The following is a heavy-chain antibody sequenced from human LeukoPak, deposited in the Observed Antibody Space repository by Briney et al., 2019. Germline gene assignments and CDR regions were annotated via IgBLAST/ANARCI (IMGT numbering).Heavy chain of an antibody. Sequence: GGSPRLSCAASGFTIRSNYMSWVRQAPGKGLEWVSVIYSGGNTYYADSVKGRFTFYKDNSKNTLFLQMTNLKVEDTAVYYCARGVGQDAFDIWGQGTMVTVSS. V-gene: IGHV3-53*01. CDR1: GFTIRSNY. D-gene: IGHD1-26*01. J-gene: IGHJ3*02. CDR3: ARGVGQDAFDI. CDR2: IYSGGNT.